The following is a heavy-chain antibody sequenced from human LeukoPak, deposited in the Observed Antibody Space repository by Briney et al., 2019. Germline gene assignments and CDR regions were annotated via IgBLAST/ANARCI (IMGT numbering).Heavy chain of an antibody. CDR1: GFTFSSYW. D-gene: IGHD3-3*01. Sequence: GGSLRLSCAVSGFTFSSYWMNWVRQAPGKGLEWVGNIKEDGSEKNYVDSVKGRFTISRDNAKNSLYLQMNSLRAEDTAVYYCASRSGYFDCWGQGTLVTVSS. J-gene: IGHJ4*02. CDR2: IKEDGSEK. CDR3: ASRSGYFDC. V-gene: IGHV3-7*01.